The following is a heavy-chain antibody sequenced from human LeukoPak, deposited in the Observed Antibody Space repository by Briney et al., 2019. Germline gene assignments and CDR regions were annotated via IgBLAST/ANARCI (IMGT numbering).Heavy chain of an antibody. CDR3: ARHKDYYYSYMDV. V-gene: IGHV4-61*02. CDR1: GGSISSGSYY. CDR2: IYTSGST. Sequence: SETLSLTCTVSGGSISSGSYYWSWIRQPAGKGLEWIGRIYTSGSTNYNPSLKSRVTISVDTSKNQFSLKLSSVTAADTAVYYCARHKDYYYSYMDVWGKGTTVSISS. J-gene: IGHJ6*03.